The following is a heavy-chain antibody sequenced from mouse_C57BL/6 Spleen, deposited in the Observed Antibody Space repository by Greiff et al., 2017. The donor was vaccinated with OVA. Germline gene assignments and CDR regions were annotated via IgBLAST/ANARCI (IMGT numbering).Heavy chain of an antibody. J-gene: IGHJ1*03. CDR1: GYTFTSYW. CDR3: ARLYYYGSSYWYFDG. Sequence: VKLQQPGAELVRPGTSVKLSCKASGYTFTSYWMHWVKQRPGQGLEWIGVIDPSDSYTNYNQKFKGKATLTVDTSSSTAYMQLSSLTSEDSAVYYCARLYYYGSSYWYFDGWGTGTTVTVSS. CDR2: IDPSDSYT. D-gene: IGHD1-1*01. V-gene: IGHV1-59*01.